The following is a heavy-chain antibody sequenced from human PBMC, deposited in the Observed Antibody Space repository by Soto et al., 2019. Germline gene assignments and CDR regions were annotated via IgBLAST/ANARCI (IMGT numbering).Heavy chain of an antibody. Sequence: SETLSLTCTVSGGSMSSYYWSWIRQPPGKGLEWIGYIYYSGSTNYNPSLKSRVTISVDTSKNQFSLKLSSVTAADTAVYYCARDLEYGDSEHDAFDIWGQGTMVTVSS. CDR2: IYYSGST. D-gene: IGHD4-17*01. V-gene: IGHV4-59*01. CDR3: ARDLEYGDSEHDAFDI. CDR1: GGSMSSYY. J-gene: IGHJ3*02.